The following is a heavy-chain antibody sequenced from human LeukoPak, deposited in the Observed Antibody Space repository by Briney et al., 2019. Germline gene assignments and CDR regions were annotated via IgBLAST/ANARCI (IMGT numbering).Heavy chain of an antibody. CDR3: ARDHYGDSRFGYNWSDP. CDR1: GFTFSSYW. D-gene: IGHD4-17*01. CDR2: IKQDGSEK. J-gene: IGHJ5*02. V-gene: IGHV3-7*01. Sequence: GGSLRLSCAASGFTFSSYWMSWVRQAPGKGLEWVANIKQDGSEKYYVDSVKGRFTISRDNAKNSLYLQMNSLRAEDTAVYYCARDHYGDSRFGYNWSDPWGQGTLVTVSS.